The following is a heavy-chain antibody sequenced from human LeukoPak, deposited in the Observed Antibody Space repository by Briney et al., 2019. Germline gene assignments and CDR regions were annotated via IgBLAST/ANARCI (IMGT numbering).Heavy chain of an antibody. D-gene: IGHD1-1*01. Sequence: SETLSLTCTVSGVSISSYFWSWIRQPPGKGLEWIGYVYYNGITNYNPSLKSRVSISLDTSKNQFSLNLNSVTAADTAVYYCASQLGGTTFHWGQGTLVTVS. CDR2: VYYNGIT. J-gene: IGHJ4*02. V-gene: IGHV4-59*01. CDR1: GVSISSYF. CDR3: ASQLGGTTFH.